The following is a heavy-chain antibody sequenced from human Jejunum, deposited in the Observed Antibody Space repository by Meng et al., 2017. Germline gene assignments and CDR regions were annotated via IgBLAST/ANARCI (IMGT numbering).Heavy chain of an antibody. CDR2: ITSGVSVT. CDR3: ARRLPYYGLDV. J-gene: IGHJ6*02. D-gene: IGHD3-16*01. V-gene: IGHV3-48*03. CDR1: GFTFSDYE. Sequence: GGSLRLSCVASGFTFSDYEMAWVRQAPGKGLEFISYITSGVSVTVYADPVKGRFTVSRDNAENSLSLQMNSLRAGDTAVYYCARRLPYYGLDVWGQGTTVTVSS.